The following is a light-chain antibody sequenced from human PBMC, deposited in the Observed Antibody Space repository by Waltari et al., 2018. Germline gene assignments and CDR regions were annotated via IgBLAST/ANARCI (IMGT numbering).Light chain of an antibody. Sequence: ELVLTQSPGTLSLSPGERVTTPCWASQSVSRAFAWYQQKPGQAPRPLLYGASTRATGDPDRFSGSGSETGLSLTISQVEPEDCAVYYCQHYVRLPVTFGQGAKVEIK. V-gene: IGKV3-20*01. CDR1: QSVSRAF. CDR2: GAS. CDR3: QHYVRLPVT. J-gene: IGKJ1*01.